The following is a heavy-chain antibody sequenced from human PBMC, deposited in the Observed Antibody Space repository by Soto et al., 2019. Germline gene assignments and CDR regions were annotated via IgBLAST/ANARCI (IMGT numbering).Heavy chain of an antibody. CDR2: ISYDGSNK. Sequence: QVQLVESGGGVVQPGRSLRLSCAASGFTFSTYAMHWVRQAPGKGLEWVALISYDGSNKYYPDSVKGRFTISRDNSKNTLYLQMNSLRPEDTAVYYWASELFAVAVHYWGQGTLVTVSS. V-gene: IGHV3-30-3*01. CDR3: ASELFAVAVHY. D-gene: IGHD6-19*01. J-gene: IGHJ4*02. CDR1: GFTFSTYA.